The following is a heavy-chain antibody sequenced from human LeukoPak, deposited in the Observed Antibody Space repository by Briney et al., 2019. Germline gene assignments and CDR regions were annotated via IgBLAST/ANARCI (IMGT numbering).Heavy chain of an antibody. D-gene: IGHD2-2*02. Sequence: PGGSLRLSCAASGFTCSSYSMNWVRQAPGKGLEWVSSISSSSSYIYYADSVKGRFTISRDNAKNSLYLQMNSLRAEDTAVYYCARDPGYCSSTSCYTEDYWGQGTLVTVSS. V-gene: IGHV3-21*01. J-gene: IGHJ4*02. CDR3: ARDPGYCSSTSCYTEDY. CDR1: GFTCSSYS. CDR2: ISSSSSYI.